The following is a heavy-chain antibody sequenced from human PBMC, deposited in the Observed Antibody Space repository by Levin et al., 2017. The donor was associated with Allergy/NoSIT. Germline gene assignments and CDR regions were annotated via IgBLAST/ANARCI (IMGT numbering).Heavy chain of an antibody. CDR1: GYSFTSYW. Sequence: GGSLRLSCKGSGYSFTSYWIGWVRQMPGKGLEWMGIIYPGDSDTRYSPSFQGQVTISADKSISTAYLQWSSLKASDTAMYYCARHKKGSSWYSRVGAFDIWGQGTMVTVSS. CDR2: IYPGDSDT. D-gene: IGHD6-13*01. V-gene: IGHV5-51*01. J-gene: IGHJ3*02. CDR3: ARHKKGSSWYSRVGAFDI.